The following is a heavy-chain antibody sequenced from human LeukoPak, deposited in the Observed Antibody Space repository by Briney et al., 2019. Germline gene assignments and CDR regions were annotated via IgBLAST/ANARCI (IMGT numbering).Heavy chain of an antibody. V-gene: IGHV3-20*04. D-gene: IGHD3-22*01. Sequence: GGSLRLSCAASGFTFDDYGMSWVRQAPGKGLEWVSGINWNGGSTGYADSVKGRFTISRDNAKNSLYLQMNSLRAEDTAVYYCARASYYYDSSGYYAPHRFDYWGQGTLVTVSS. CDR1: GFTFDDYG. CDR2: INWNGGST. CDR3: ARASYYYDSSGYYAPHRFDY. J-gene: IGHJ4*02.